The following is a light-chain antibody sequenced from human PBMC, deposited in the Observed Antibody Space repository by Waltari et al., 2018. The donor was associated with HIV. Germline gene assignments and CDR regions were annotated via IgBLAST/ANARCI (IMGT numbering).Light chain of an antibody. V-gene: IGLV2-23*01. Sequence: QSALTQPASVSASPGQSITISCTGTSSDAGSYNLVSSYQQHPGKAPKVMMYEGSKRPSGVSNRFSGSKSGNTASRTISGLQAEDEADYYCCSYTGSSTRRPYVFGTGTKVTVL. CDR2: EGS. CDR1: SSDAGSYNL. CDR3: CSYTGSSTRRPYV. J-gene: IGLJ1*01.